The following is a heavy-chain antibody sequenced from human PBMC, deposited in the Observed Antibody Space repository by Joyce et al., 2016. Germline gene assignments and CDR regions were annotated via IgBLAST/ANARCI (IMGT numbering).Heavy chain of an antibody. Sequence: QLVESGGGLVKPGGSLRLSCAASGFTFSSFSMNGVCQAQGKVLELISSIGASGSRIYYTDAVNVRFTISRDNAKNSLFLQLNSLRAEDTAVYYCARVVRGFCSGGSCYIDHWGQGILVTVSS. D-gene: IGHD2-15*01. CDR3: ARVVRGFCSGGSCYIDH. J-gene: IGHJ4*02. CDR1: GFTFSSFS. CDR2: IGASGSRI. V-gene: IGHV3-21*02.